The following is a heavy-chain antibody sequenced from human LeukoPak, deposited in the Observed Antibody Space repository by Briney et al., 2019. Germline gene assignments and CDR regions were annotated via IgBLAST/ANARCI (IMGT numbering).Heavy chain of an antibody. D-gene: IGHD3-9*01. Sequence: GGSLRLSCAASGFTFSSYSMNWVRQAPGKGLEWVSSISSSSSYIYYADSVRGRFTISRDNAKNSLYLQMNSLRVEDTAVYYCASTKSTSVLRYFDWSEKDGMDVWGQGTTVTVSS. J-gene: IGHJ6*02. CDR3: ASTKSTSVLRYFDWSEKDGMDV. CDR1: GFTFSSYS. V-gene: IGHV3-21*01. CDR2: ISSSSSYI.